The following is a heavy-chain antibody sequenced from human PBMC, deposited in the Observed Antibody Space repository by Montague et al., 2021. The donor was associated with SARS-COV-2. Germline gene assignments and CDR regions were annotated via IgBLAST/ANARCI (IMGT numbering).Heavy chain of an antibody. J-gene: IGHJ4*02. CDR1: GFTFRDYA. CDR3: ASAAVGT. D-gene: IGHD6-13*01. CDR2: ISCNSGST. V-gene: IGHV3-23*01. Sequence: SLRLSCAASGFTFRDYALHWVRQAPGKGLEWVSAISCNSGSTYYADSVKGRFTISRDNSKNTLYLQMNSLRAEDTAVYYCASAAVGTRGQGTLVTVSS.